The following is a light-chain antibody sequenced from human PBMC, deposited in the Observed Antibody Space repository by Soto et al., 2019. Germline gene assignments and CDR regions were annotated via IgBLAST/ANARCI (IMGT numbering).Light chain of an antibody. CDR2: GAS. Sequence: EIVMTQSPATLSVSPGERATLSCRASQSVSSNLAWYQQKPGQAPRLLIYGASTRYTGIPARFSGSGSGTEFTLTISSLQSEDFAVYYCQQYNNWPYTFGQGTKLEIK. V-gene: IGKV3-15*01. CDR1: QSVSSN. J-gene: IGKJ2*01. CDR3: QQYNNWPYT.